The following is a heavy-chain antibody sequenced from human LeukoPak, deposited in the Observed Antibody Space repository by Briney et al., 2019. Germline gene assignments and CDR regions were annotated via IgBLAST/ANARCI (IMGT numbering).Heavy chain of an antibody. CDR1: GYTFTDYY. CDR2: INPNSGGT. Sequence: GASVKVSCKASGYTFTDYYIHWVRQGPGQGLEWMGWINPNSGGTNYAQKFQGRVTMTRDTSISTAYMELSRLRSDDTAVYYCARGDRVVVPAAIAHWYFDLWGRGTLVTVSS. D-gene: IGHD2-2*01. V-gene: IGHV1-2*02. CDR3: ARGDRVVVPAAIAHWYFDL. J-gene: IGHJ2*01.